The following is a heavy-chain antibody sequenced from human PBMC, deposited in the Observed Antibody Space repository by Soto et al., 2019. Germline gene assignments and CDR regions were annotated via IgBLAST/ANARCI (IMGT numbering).Heavy chain of an antibody. V-gene: IGHV1-3*01. J-gene: IGHJ5*02. CDR1: GYTFTRHA. CDR2: INADSGET. D-gene: IGHD2-15*01. Sequence: QGQLVQSGAEVKKPGASVKISCKTSGYTFTRHAIHWVRQAPGQRLEWMGWINADSGETKYSQEFQDRVTITRDTSARTAFMELNSLTSEDAAVYYCAKSGASSPGNWFDPWGQGTLVTVSS. CDR3: AKSGASSPGNWFDP.